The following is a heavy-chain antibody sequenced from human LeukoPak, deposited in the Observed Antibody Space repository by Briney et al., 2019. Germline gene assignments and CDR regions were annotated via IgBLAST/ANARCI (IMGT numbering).Heavy chain of an antibody. Sequence: ASVEVSCKASGYTFTSYDINWVRQATGQGLEWMGWMNPNSGNTGYAQKLQGRVTMTRNTSISTAYMELSSLTSEDTAVYYCARVPRRGDRFDPWGQGTLVTVSS. CDR1: GYTFTSYD. V-gene: IGHV1-8*01. D-gene: IGHD2-2*01. J-gene: IGHJ5*02. CDR2: MNPNSGNT. CDR3: ARVPRRGDRFDP.